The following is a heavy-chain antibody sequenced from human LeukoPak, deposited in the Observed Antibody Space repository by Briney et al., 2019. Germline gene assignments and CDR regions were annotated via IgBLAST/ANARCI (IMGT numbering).Heavy chain of an antibody. V-gene: IGHV4-39*07. J-gene: IGHJ5*02. Sequence: PSETLSLTCTVSGGSISSSSYYWGWIRQPPGKGLEWIGSIYYSGSTYYNPSLKSRVTISVDTSKNQFSLKLTSVTAADTAVYYCAREGRFGGVIAPQGWFDPWGQGTLVTVSS. CDR2: IYYSGST. CDR3: AREGRFGGVIAPQGWFDP. D-gene: IGHD3-16*02. CDR1: GGSISSSSYY.